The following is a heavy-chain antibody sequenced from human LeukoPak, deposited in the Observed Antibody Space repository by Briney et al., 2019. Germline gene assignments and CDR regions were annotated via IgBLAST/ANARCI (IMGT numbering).Heavy chain of an antibody. CDR3: ARGAYDAYYLDY. J-gene: IGHJ4*02. D-gene: IGHD1-26*01. V-gene: IGHV3-30*03. Sequence: GGSLRLSCAASGFTFSSYGMHWVRQAPGKGLEWVAVISYDGSNKYYADSVKGRFTISRDNAKNTLHLQMNSLRADDTAVYYCARGAYDAYYLDYWGQGTLVTVSS. CDR1: GFTFSSYG. CDR2: ISYDGSNK.